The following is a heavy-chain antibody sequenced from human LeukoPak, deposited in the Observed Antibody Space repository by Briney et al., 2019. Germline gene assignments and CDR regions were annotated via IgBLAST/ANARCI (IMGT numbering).Heavy chain of an antibody. V-gene: IGHV3-21*01. CDR1: GFTFSSYS. CDR3: ARGGNWDYGDYFDH. J-gene: IGHJ4*02. Sequence: GGSLRLSCAASGFTFSSYSMNWVRQAPGKGLEWVSSISSSSSYIYYADSVKGRFTISRDNAKNSLYLQMNSPRAEDTAVYYCARGGNWDYGDYFDHWGQGTLVTVSS. D-gene: IGHD4-17*01. CDR2: ISSSSSYI.